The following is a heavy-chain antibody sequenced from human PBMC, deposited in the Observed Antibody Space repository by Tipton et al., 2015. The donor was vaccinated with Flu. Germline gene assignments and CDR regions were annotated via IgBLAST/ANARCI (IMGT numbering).Heavy chain of an antibody. CDR1: ADSISSNY. Sequence: TLSLTCSVSADSISSNYWSWIRQSPGKGLEWIGYIYNTWSTNYNPSLKSRVTISVDTSKNQFSLNLRSVTAADTAVYYCARQDHGLDVWDQGP. J-gene: IGHJ6*02. V-gene: IGHV4-59*08. CDR2: IYNTWST. D-gene: IGHD2-8*01. CDR3: ARQDHGLDV.